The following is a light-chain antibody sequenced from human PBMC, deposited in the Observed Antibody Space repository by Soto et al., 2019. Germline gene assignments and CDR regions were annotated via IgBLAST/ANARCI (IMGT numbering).Light chain of an antibody. CDR1: SSDVGGYNY. Sequence: QSALTQPASVSGSPGQSITISCTGTSSDVGGYNYVSWYQQHPGKAPKLMIYDVSNRPSGVSNRFSGSKSGNTASLTISGLHAEDEADYYCSSYISSSTKVFGPGTKLTVL. CDR3: SSYISSSTKV. J-gene: IGLJ1*01. CDR2: DVS. V-gene: IGLV2-14*01.